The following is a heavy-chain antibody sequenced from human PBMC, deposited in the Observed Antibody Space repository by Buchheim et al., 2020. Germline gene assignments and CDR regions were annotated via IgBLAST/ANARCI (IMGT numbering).Heavy chain of an antibody. D-gene: IGHD6-6*01. Sequence: EVQLVESGGGLVKPGGSLRLSCAASGFTFSSYSMNWVRQAPGKGLEWVSSISSSSSYIYYADSVKGRFTISRDNAKNSLYLQMNSLRAEDTAVYYCARDQLARPSYYYYGMDVWGQGTT. V-gene: IGHV3-21*01. J-gene: IGHJ6*02. CDR1: GFTFSSYS. CDR3: ARDQLARPSYYYYGMDV. CDR2: ISSSSSYI.